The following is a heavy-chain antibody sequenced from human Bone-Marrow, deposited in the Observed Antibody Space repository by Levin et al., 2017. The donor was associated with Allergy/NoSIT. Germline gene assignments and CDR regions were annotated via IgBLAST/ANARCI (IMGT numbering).Heavy chain of an antibody. V-gene: IGHV3-7*01. J-gene: IGHJ4*02. CDR2: IKPDGSEK. CDR1: GFSFSSVW. Sequence: GESLKISCAASGFSFSSVWMSWVRQAPGKGLEWVANIKPDGSEKNHVDFVKGRFTISRDNTKNSLFLEMNSLRVDDTAIYYCATYIGAGGTSFDYWGQGTQVTVAS. D-gene: IGHD6-13*01. CDR3: ATYIGAGGTSFDY.